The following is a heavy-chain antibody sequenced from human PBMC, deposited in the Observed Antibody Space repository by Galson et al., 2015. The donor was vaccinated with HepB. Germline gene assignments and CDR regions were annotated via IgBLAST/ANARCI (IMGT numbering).Heavy chain of an antibody. CDR1: GFSFSTDW. J-gene: IGHJ4*02. CDR3: SRSLDY. CDR2: INQDGSEK. V-gene: IGHV3-7*01. Sequence: SLRLSCAASGFSFSTDWMDWVRQAPGKGLEWVANINQDGSEKYFVDSVKGRFTISRDNAKNSLYLQMNSLRAEDTAVYYCSRSLDYWGQGTLVTASS.